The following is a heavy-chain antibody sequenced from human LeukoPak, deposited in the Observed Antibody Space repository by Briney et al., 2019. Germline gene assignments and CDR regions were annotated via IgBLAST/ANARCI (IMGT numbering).Heavy chain of an antibody. Sequence: GRSLRLSCAASGFTFSSYSMNWVRQAPGKWLGWVSYISSSSTTIYYADPVKGRFTISRDNAKNSLYLQINSLRDEDTAVYYCARDAQHLVDLYYYYYYMDVWGKGTTVTVSS. V-gene: IGHV3-48*02. J-gene: IGHJ6*03. CDR1: GFTFSSYS. CDR3: ARDAQHLVDLYYYYYYMDV. D-gene: IGHD6-13*01. CDR2: ISSSSTTI.